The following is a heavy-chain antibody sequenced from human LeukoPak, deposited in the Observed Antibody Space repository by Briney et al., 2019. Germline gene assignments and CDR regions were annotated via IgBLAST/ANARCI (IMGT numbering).Heavy chain of an antibody. CDR2: ISSSSSHI. CDR3: ARGIGTTFDY. Sequence: GGSLRLSCAASGFTFSSYSMNWVRQAPGKGLEWVSSISSSSSHIYYADSVKGRFTISRDNAKNSLYLQMNSLRAEDTAVYYCARGIGTTFDYWGQGTLVTVSS. J-gene: IGHJ4*02. D-gene: IGHD1-1*01. CDR1: GFTFSSYS. V-gene: IGHV3-21*01.